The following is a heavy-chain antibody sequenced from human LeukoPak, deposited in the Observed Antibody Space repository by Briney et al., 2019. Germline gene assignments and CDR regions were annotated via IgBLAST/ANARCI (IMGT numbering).Heavy chain of an antibody. CDR2: TYSDGNT. V-gene: IGHV3-53*01. CDR1: GFTFSSYS. CDR3: ARDLSYFDY. Sequence: GGSLRLSCAASGFTFSSYSMDWVRQAPGKGLEWVSITYSDGNTYYAESVRGRFTVSRGYSKNTLYLQMKSLRVEDTAFYYCARDLSYFDYWGQGTLVTVSS. D-gene: IGHD2/OR15-2a*01. J-gene: IGHJ4*02.